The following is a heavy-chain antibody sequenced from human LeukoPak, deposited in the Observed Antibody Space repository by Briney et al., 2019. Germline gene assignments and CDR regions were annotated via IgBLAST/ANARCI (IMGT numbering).Heavy chain of an antibody. CDR1: GFPFSIHW. CDR2: INQDGSEK. V-gene: IGHV3-7*05. CDR3: ARSNREFASGSGDY. Sequence: GGSLRLSCAASGFPFSIHWMSWVRQAPGKGLEWVANINQDGSEKYYVDSVKGRFSISRDNAKNSLYLQMNSLRAEDTAVYYCARSNREFASGSGDYWGQGTLVTVSS. J-gene: IGHJ4*02. D-gene: IGHD3-10*01.